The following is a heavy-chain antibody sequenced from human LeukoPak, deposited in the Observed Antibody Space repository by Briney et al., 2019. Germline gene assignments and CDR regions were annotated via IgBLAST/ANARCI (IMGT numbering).Heavy chain of an antibody. CDR1: GYTFTRYG. CDR2: ISAYNGNT. D-gene: IGHD3-22*01. Sequence: GASVKVSCKASGYTFTRYGISWVRQAPGQGLEWMGWISAYNGNTNYAQKLQGRVTMTTDTSTSTAYMELRSLRSDDTAVYYCARDFYDSSGDTYAFDIWGQGTMVTVSS. J-gene: IGHJ3*02. V-gene: IGHV1-18*01. CDR3: ARDFYDSSGDTYAFDI.